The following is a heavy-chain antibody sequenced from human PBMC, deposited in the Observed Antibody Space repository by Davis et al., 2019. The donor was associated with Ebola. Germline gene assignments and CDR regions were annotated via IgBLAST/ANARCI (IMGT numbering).Heavy chain of an antibody. Sequence: SVKVSCKASGDSFNNDGISWVRQAPGQGLEWMGGIIAIFGIPKYAQKFQGRVTITSDEATSTVYLDLSGLRSEDTAVYYCARDIVIMGNWFGPWGQGTLVTVSS. CDR1: GDSFNNDG. D-gene: IGHD2-8*01. CDR3: ARDIVIMGNWFGP. CDR2: IIAIFGIP. J-gene: IGHJ5*02. V-gene: IGHV1-69*13.